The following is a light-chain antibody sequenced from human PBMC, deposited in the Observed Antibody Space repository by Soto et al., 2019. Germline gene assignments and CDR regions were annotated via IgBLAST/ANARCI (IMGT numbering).Light chain of an antibody. CDR3: HQYNFWPS. J-gene: IGKJ1*01. V-gene: IGKV3-15*01. Sequence: DTVMTQSPVTLSVSPGERATLSCRASQTVSSNLAWYQQKPGQSPRLLIYGTSTRATGVPARFSGSGSGTEFTLSISSLQSEDFAVYYCHQYNFWPSFGQGTKVDIK. CDR2: GTS. CDR1: QTVSSN.